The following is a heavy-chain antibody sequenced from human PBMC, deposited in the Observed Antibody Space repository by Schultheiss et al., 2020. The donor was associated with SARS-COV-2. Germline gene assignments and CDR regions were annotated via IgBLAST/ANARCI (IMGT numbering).Heavy chain of an antibody. Sequence: GESLKISCAASGFTFSNAWMSWVRQAPGKGLEWVGRIKSKTDGGTTDYAAPVKGRFTISRDDSKNTLYLQMNSLKTEDTAVYYCTTSDGYNAFDYWGQGTLVTVSS. CDR1: GFTFSNAW. CDR3: TTSDGYNAFDY. V-gene: IGHV3-15*01. D-gene: IGHD5-24*01. CDR2: IKSKTDGGTT. J-gene: IGHJ4*02.